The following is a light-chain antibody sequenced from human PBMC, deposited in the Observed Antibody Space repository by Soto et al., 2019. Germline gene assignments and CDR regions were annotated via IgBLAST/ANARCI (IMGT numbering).Light chain of an antibody. J-gene: IGKJ1*01. CDR3: QQYDNNPWT. CDR1: QSISSW. CDR2: DAS. V-gene: IGKV1-5*01. Sequence: DIQMTQSPSTLSASVGDRVAITCRASQSISSWLAWYQQKPGKAPKLLIYDASSLESGVPSRFSGSGSGTEFTLTISSLQSDDFATYYCQQYDNNPWTFGQGTKVDI.